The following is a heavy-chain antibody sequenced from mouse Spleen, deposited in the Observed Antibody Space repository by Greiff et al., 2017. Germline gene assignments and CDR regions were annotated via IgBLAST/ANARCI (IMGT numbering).Heavy chain of an antibody. V-gene: IGHV1-47*01. CDR2: FHPYNDDT. CDR3: ARKGYGSSVFDY. J-gene: IGHJ2*01. CDR1: GYTFTTYP. D-gene: IGHD1-1*01. Sequence: VKLMESGAELVKPGASVKMSCKASGYTFTTYPIEWMKQNHGKSLEWIGNFHPYNDDTKYNEKFKGKATLTVEKSSSTVYLELSRLTSDDSAVYYCARKGYGSSVFDYWGQGTTLTVSS.